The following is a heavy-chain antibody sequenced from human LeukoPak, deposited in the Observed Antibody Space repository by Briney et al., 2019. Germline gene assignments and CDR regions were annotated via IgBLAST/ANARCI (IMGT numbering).Heavy chain of an antibody. CDR2: ISFRSGNII. J-gene: IGHJ6*03. Sequence: PGGSLRLSCAGSGSGFTFSDYYMTWIRQAPGKGLEWVAYISFRSGNIINYSDSVKGRFTISRDNSKMSLYLQMNSLRTEDTAVYFCARARPFGMYHLDVWGKGTTVTVSS. D-gene: IGHD3-3*01. CDR1: GFTFSDYY. CDR3: ARARPFGMYHLDV. V-gene: IGHV3-11*04.